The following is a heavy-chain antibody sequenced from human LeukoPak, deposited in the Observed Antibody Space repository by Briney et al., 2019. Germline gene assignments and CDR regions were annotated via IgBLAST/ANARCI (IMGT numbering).Heavy chain of an antibody. D-gene: IGHD4-23*01. CDR2: ISTYNTNT. V-gene: IGHV1-18*01. Sequence: DSVKVSCKTSGYSFSTYGITWVRQAPGQGLEWMGWISTYNTNTNYAQKLQGRVTMTTDTSTSTAYMELRSLRSDDTAIYYCARISGTVADYWGQGTLVTVPS. CDR3: ARISGTVADY. CDR1: GYSFSTYG. J-gene: IGHJ4*02.